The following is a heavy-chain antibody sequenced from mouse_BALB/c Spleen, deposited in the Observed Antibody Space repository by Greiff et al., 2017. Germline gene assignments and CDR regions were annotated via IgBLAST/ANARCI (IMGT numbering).Heavy chain of an antibody. CDR3: ARGDGNYVWFAY. Sequence: VMLVESGPGLVAPSQSLSITCTVSGFSLTSYGVHWVRQPPGKGLEWLGVIWAGGSTNYNSALMSRLSISKDNSKSQVFLKMNSLQTDDTAMYYCARGDGNYVWFAYWGQGTLVTVSA. CDR1: GFSLTSYG. D-gene: IGHD2-1*01. J-gene: IGHJ3*01. V-gene: IGHV2-9*02. CDR2: IWAGGST.